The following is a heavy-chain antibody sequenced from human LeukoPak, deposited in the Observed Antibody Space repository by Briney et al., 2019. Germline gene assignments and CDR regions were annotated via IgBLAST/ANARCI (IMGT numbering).Heavy chain of an antibody. CDR3: ARGEGGSYGYYFDY. CDR2: IYSGGST. V-gene: IGHV3-53*01. Sequence: GGSLRLSCAASGFTVSSNYMSWVRQAPGKGLEWVSVIYSGGSTYYADSVKGRFTISRDNSKNTLYLQMNSLRAEDTAVYYCARGEGGSYGYYFDYWGQGTLVTVSS. J-gene: IGHJ4*02. CDR1: GFTVSSNY. D-gene: IGHD1-26*01.